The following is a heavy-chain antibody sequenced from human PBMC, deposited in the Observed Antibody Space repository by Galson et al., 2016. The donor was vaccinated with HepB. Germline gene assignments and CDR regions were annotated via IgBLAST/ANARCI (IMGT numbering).Heavy chain of an antibody. D-gene: IGHD4-17*01. CDR3: ATLRGTETTFFLPTEGAD. Sequence: SVKVSCKVSGYTLPELSMHWVRQAPGKGLEWMAGFDPDEGEIIYAQKFQGRVTMTEDASTDTAYMELSSLRSEYTAYYYCATLRGTETTFFLPTEGADWGQGTLVTVSS. J-gene: IGHJ4*02. CDR2: FDPDEGEI. CDR1: GYTLPELS. V-gene: IGHV1-24*01.